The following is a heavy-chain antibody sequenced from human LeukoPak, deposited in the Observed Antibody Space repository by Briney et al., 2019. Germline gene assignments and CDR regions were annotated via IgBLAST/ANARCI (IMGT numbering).Heavy chain of an antibody. CDR3: ARVRFLEWSDEDYFDY. Sequence: PSETLSLTCTVSGGSISSYYWSWIRQPPGKGLEWIGYIYYSGSTNYNPSLKSRVTIPVDTSKNQFSLKLSSVTAADTAVYYCARVRFLEWSDEDYFDYWGQGTLVTVSS. CDR2: IYYSGST. D-gene: IGHD3-3*01. J-gene: IGHJ4*02. CDR1: GGSISSYY. V-gene: IGHV4-59*01.